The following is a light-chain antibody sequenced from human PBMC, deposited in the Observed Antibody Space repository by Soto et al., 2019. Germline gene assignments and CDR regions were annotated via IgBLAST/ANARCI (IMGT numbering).Light chain of an antibody. J-gene: IGLJ1*01. CDR3: SSYTSSSTLS. Sequence: QSVLTQPASVSGSPGQSITISCTGTSSDVGGYNYVSWYQQHPGKAPKLMIYDVSNRPSGVSNRFSGYKSGNTASLTISGLRAEDEADYYCSSYTSSSTLSFGAGTKLTVL. V-gene: IGLV2-14*01. CDR1: SSDVGGYNY. CDR2: DVS.